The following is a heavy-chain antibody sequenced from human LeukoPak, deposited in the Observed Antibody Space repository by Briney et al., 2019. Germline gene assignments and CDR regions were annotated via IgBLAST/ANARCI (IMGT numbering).Heavy chain of an antibody. CDR3: AKGSSGSRPYYFDY. D-gene: IGHD3-10*01. J-gene: IGHJ4*02. V-gene: IGHV3-23*01. Sequence: GGSLRLSCAASGFTFGTYAMSWVRQAPGKILEWVSAITDTGGDTYSADSVKGRFIISRDNSKNTPYLQMNSLRAEDTAVYYCAKGSSGSRPYYFDYWGQGTLVTVSS. CDR1: GFTFGTYA. CDR2: ITDTGGDT.